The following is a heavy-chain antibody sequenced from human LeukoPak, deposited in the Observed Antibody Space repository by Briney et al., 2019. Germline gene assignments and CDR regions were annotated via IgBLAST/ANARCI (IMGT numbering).Heavy chain of an antibody. CDR1: GGTFSSYA. J-gene: IGHJ5*02. CDR2: IIPIFGIA. Sequence: SVKVSCKASGGTFSSYAISWVRQAPGQGLEWMGRIIPIFGIANYAQKFQGRVTITADKSTSTAYMELSSLRSEDTAVYHCAREAPHYGDLNWFDPWGQGTLVTVSS. D-gene: IGHD4-17*01. CDR3: AREAPHYGDLNWFDP. V-gene: IGHV1-69*04.